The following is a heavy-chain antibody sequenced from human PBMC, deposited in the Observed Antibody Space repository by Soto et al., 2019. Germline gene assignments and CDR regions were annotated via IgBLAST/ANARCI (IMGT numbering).Heavy chain of an antibody. Sequence: ASVKVSCKASGYTFTSYAMHWVRQAPGQRLEWMGWINPDNGGTNYSQKFQGRVTMTRDTSMSTAYMELSRLRSEDTAVYYCAREGITGTSDAFDIWGQGTMVTVSS. CDR1: GYTFTSYA. CDR2: INPDNGGT. J-gene: IGHJ3*02. CDR3: AREGITGTSDAFDI. V-gene: IGHV1-3*01. D-gene: IGHD1-7*01.